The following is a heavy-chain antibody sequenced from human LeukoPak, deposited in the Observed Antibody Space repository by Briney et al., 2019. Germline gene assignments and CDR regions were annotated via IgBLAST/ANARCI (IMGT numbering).Heavy chain of an antibody. CDR2: ISGSGGST. CDR1: GFTFDDYA. D-gene: IGHD6-13*01. J-gene: IGHJ4*02. Sequence: PGGSLRLSCAASGFTFDDYAMSWVRQAPGKGLEWVSAISGSGGSTYYADSVKGRFTISRDNSKNTLYLQMNSLRAEDTAVYYCASRSSSWYYFDYWGQGTLVTVSS. CDR3: ASRSSSWYYFDY. V-gene: IGHV3-23*01.